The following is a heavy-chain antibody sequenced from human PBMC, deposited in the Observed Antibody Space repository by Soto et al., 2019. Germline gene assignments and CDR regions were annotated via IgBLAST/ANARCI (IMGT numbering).Heavy chain of an antibody. CDR1: GFTFSSYS. D-gene: IGHD1-26*01. J-gene: IGHJ3*02. Sequence: EVQLVESGGGLVKPGGSLRLSCAASGFTFSSYSMNWVRQAPGKGLEWVSSISISSSYIYDADSVKGRFNISRDNAKKSLYMQMNSLRAENTAVYYCAREKTRDEEWELPIEDFDSWVQGTMVTDSS. CDR2: ISISSSYI. CDR3: AREKTRDEEWELPIEDFDS. V-gene: IGHV3-21*01.